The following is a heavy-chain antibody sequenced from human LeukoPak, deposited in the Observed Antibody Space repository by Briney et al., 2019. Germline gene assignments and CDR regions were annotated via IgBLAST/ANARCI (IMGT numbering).Heavy chain of an antibody. D-gene: IGHD3-22*01. CDR1: GYTFINYY. Sequence: ASVKVSCKASGYTFINYYMHWVRQAPGQGLEWMGIINPSGGSTSYAPKFQGRVTMTRDTSTSTVYMELSSLKFEDTAVYYCARGSRYDIAYWGRGTLVTVSS. CDR3: ARGSRYDIAY. CDR2: INPSGGST. V-gene: IGHV1-46*01. J-gene: IGHJ4*02.